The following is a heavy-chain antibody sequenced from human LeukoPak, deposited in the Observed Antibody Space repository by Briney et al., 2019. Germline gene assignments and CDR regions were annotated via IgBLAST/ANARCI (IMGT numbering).Heavy chain of an antibody. CDR3: AREGYDYVWGSYRYTTVY. J-gene: IGHJ4*02. D-gene: IGHD3-16*02. CDR2: ISSSSSYI. V-gene: IGHV3-21*01. Sequence: GGSLRLSCAASGFTFSSYSMNWVRQAPGKGLEWVSAISSSSSYIYYADSVKGRFTISRDNAKNSLYLQMNSLRAEDTAVYYCAREGYDYVWGSYRYTTVYWGQGTLVTVSS. CDR1: GFTFSSYS.